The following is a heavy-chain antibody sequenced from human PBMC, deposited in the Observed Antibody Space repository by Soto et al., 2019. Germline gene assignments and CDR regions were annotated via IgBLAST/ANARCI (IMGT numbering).Heavy chain of an antibody. D-gene: IGHD3-9*01. Sequence: GESLKISCKGSGYSFTSYWIGWVRQMPGKGLEWMGIIYPGDSDTRYSPSFQGQVTISADKSISTAYLQWSSLKASDTAMYYCARLSRYDILTGASDAFDIWGQGTMDTGSS. CDR2: IYPGDSDT. CDR3: ARLSRYDILTGASDAFDI. V-gene: IGHV5-51*01. J-gene: IGHJ3*02. CDR1: GYSFTSYW.